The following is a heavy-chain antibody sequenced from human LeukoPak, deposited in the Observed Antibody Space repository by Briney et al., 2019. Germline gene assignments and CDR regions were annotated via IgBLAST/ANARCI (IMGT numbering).Heavy chain of an antibody. CDR1: GYTFTSYG. CDR3: ARAGSDIVVVPAAIWDNWFDP. Sequence: VASVKVSCTASGYTFTSYGISWVRQAPGQGLEWMGWISAYNGNTNYAQKLQGRVTMTTDTSTSTAYMELSSLRSEDTAVYYCARAGSDIVVVPAAIWDNWFDPWGQGTLVTVSS. V-gene: IGHV1-18*01. CDR2: ISAYNGNT. D-gene: IGHD2-2*01. J-gene: IGHJ5*02.